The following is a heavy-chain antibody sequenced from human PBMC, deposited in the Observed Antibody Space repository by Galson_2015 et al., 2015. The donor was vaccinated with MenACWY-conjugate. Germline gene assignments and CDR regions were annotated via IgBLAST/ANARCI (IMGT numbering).Heavy chain of an antibody. D-gene: IGHD6-6*01. CDR3: AKTHPYSTSSGSYFGP. CDR1: GASISNSY. CDR2: ISNTGGT. Sequence: ETLSLTCTVSGASISNSYWSWIRQSPGKGLEWIGYISNTGGTNYNPSLKSRVTISVDRSKNQLSLKLNSVTAADTAIYFCAKTHPYSTSSGSYFGPWGQGTLVTVSS. J-gene: IGHJ5*02. V-gene: IGHV4-59*03.